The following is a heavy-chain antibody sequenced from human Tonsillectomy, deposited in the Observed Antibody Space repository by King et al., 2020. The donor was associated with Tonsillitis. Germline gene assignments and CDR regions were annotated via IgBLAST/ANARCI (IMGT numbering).Heavy chain of an antibody. CDR3: ARADYDYVWGSYRPDAFDI. D-gene: IGHD3-16*02. CDR1: GGSISSYY. J-gene: IGHJ3*02. CDR2: IYTSGST. Sequence: VQLQESGPGLVKPSETLSLTCTVSGGSISSYYWSWIRQPAGKGLEWIGRIYTSGSTNYNPSLKSRVTMSVDTSKNQFSLKLRSVTAADTAVYYCARADYDYVWGSYRPDAFDIWGQGTMVTVSS. V-gene: IGHV4-4*07.